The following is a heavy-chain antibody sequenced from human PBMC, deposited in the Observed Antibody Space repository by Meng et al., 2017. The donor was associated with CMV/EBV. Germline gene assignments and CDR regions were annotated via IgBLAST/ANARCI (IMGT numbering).Heavy chain of an antibody. CDR3: ARERGDDSGYNFDS. V-gene: IGHV4-4*07. CDR1: GGFLRCFF. D-gene: IGHD3-22*01. CDR2: IYSTGGT. Sequence: VPLHVSAPGLVRPLEILSITWWVSGGFLRCFFWTVIRQPAGKGLEWIGRIYSTGGTNYNPSFESRVTISLDGSNNPFSLKLNSVTAADTAIYYCARERGDDSGYNFDSWGQGTLVTVSS. J-gene: IGHJ4*02.